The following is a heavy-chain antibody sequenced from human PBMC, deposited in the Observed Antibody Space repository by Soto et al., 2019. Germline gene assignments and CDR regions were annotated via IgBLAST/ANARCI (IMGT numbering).Heavy chain of an antibody. CDR3: ARHQSYYDRSGYTLDY. CDR1: GGSISSSTYY. J-gene: IGHJ4*02. D-gene: IGHD3-22*01. Sequence: PSETLSLTCTVSGGSISSSTYYWGWIRQPPGKGLEWIGSVYYSGSTYYNPSLKSRVTISVDTSNNQFSLKLNSVTAADTAVYYCARHQSYYDRSGYTLDYWGQGTLVTVFS. V-gene: IGHV4-39*01. CDR2: VYYSGST.